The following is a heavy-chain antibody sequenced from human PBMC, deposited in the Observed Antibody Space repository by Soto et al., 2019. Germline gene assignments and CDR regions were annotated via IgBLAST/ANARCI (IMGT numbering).Heavy chain of an antibody. J-gene: IGHJ4*02. D-gene: IGHD5-12*01. CDR2: IYNSEST. Sequence: PSDTLSLTCTVSGGSISNYYWSWIRRPPGKGLEWIGYIYNSESTDFNPSLESRVTISLDMSQNQVSLKLSSDTPAASAVYWCGRDPVDGYAFLDSWGQVALVTVSS. CDR3: GRDPVDGYAFLDS. V-gene: IGHV4-59*01. CDR1: GGSISNYY.